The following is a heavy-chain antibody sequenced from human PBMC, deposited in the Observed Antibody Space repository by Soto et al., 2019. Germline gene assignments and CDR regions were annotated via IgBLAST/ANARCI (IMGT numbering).Heavy chain of an antibody. CDR2: ISGSGGST. Sequence: EVQLLESGGGLVQPGGSLRLSCAASGFTFSSYAMSWVRQAPGKGLEWVSAISGSGGSTYYADSVKGRFTISRDNSKNTLYLQMNSLRAEDTAVYYCARERREEIGDGYDIDYWGQGTLVTVSS. CDR3: ARERREEIGDGYDIDY. CDR1: GFTFSSYA. V-gene: IGHV3-23*01. D-gene: IGHD2-21*02. J-gene: IGHJ4*02.